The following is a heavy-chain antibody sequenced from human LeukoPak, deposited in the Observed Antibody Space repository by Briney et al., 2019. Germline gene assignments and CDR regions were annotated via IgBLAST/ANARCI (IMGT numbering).Heavy chain of an antibody. CDR3: ARELRTFDS. V-gene: IGHV3-69-1*02. D-gene: IGHD3-16*01. J-gene: IGHJ4*02. CDR2: ITSGDFV. Sequence: GGSLRLSCAVSGFTFSAYSMNWVRQAPGKGLEWVSSITSGDFVYFADSLKGRFTISRDNAKSSLYLQMNSLRAEDTAVYYCARELRTFDSWGQGTLVTVSS. CDR1: GFTFSAYS.